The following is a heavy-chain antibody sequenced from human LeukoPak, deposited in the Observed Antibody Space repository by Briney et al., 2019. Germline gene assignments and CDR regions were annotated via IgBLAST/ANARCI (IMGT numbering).Heavy chain of an antibody. D-gene: IGHD3-10*01. CDR1: GYTFTSYG. CDR2: IIPIFGTA. CDR3: ARGSVGVSTHDAFDI. J-gene: IGHJ3*02. V-gene: IGHV1-69*05. Sequence: SVKVSCKASGYTFTSYGISWVRQAPGQGLEWMGGIIPIFGTANYAQKFQGRVTITTDESTSTAYMELSSLRSEDTAVYYCARGSVGVSTHDAFDIWGQGTMVTVSS.